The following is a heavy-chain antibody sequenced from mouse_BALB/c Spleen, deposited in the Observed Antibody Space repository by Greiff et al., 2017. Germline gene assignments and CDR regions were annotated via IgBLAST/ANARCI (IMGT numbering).Heavy chain of an antibody. J-gene: IGHJ2*01. CDR1: GFTFSSFG. V-gene: IGHV5-17*02. Sequence: EVQLQQSGGGLVQPGGSRKLSCAASGFTFSSFGMHWVRQAPEKGLEWVAYISSGSSTIYYADTVKGRFTISRDNPKNTLFLQMTSLRSEDTAMYYCARYGGGYFDYWGQGTTLTVSS. CDR2: ISSGSSTI. CDR3: ARYGGGYFDY. D-gene: IGHD1-1*02.